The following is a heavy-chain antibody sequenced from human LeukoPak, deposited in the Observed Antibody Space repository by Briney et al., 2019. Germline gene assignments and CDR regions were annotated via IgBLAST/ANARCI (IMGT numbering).Heavy chain of an antibody. Sequence: ASVKVSCKASGYTFTSYGISWVRQAPGQGLEWMGWISAYNGNTNYAQKLQGRVTMTTDTSASTAYMELRSQRSDDTAVYHCARESRYYGSGSFDYWGQGTLVTVSS. J-gene: IGHJ4*02. V-gene: IGHV1-18*04. CDR3: ARESRYYGSGSFDY. D-gene: IGHD3-10*01. CDR1: GYTFTSYG. CDR2: ISAYNGNT.